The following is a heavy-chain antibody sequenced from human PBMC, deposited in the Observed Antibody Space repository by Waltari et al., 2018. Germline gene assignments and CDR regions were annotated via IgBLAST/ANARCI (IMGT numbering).Heavy chain of an antibody. V-gene: IGHV6-1*01. CDR2: ASYGAKWRN. Sequence: QVQLQQSGPGLVKPSQTLSLTCAVSGDSLFTTSVAWNWIRQSPSRGLEWLGSASYGAKWRNDHALSVKGRITGNPDTSKNHCALQLDAVTPDDTAVYYCARGRFAAVDIWGQGTMVTVSS. D-gene: IGHD4-17*01. CDR1: GDSLFTTSVA. CDR3: ARGRFAAVDI. J-gene: IGHJ3*02.